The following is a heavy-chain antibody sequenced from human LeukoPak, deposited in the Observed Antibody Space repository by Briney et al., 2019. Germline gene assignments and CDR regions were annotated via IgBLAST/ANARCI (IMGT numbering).Heavy chain of an antibody. CDR2: IHPSGST. Sequence: PSETLSLTCAVFGGSFSGYFLTWIRQPPGKGLEWIGEIHPSGSTNYNPSLKSRVTISLDTSKNQFSLKLSSVTAADTAVYYCARRVAAAAPFDYWGQGTLVTVSS. D-gene: IGHD6-13*01. J-gene: IGHJ4*02. V-gene: IGHV4-34*01. CDR3: ARRVAAAAPFDY. CDR1: GGSFSGYF.